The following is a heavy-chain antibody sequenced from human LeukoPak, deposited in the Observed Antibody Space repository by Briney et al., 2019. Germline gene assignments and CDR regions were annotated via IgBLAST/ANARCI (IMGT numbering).Heavy chain of an antibody. CDR1: GYSFISYW. V-gene: IGHV5-51*01. Sequence: GESLKISCKGSGYSFISYWIGWVRQMPGKGLEWMGIIYPGDSDTRYSPSFQGQVTISADKSISTAYLQWSSLKASDTAMYYCARHESAAAILSWFDPWGQGTLVTVSS. J-gene: IGHJ5*02. D-gene: IGHD2-2*02. CDR2: IYPGDSDT. CDR3: ARHESAAAILSWFDP.